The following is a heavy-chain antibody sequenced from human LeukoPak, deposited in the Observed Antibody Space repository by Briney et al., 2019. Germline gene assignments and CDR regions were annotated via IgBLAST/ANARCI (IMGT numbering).Heavy chain of an antibody. V-gene: IGHV4-61*02. CDR3: ARKDTAMADDAFDI. CDR1: GGSISSGSYY. D-gene: IGHD5-18*01. J-gene: IGHJ3*02. CDR2: IYTSGST. Sequence: PSQTLSLTCTVSGGSISSGSYYWSWIRQPAGKGLEWIGRIYTSGSTNYNPSLKSRVTISVDTSKNQFSLKLSSMTAADTAVYYCARKDTAMADDAFDIWGQGTMVTVSS.